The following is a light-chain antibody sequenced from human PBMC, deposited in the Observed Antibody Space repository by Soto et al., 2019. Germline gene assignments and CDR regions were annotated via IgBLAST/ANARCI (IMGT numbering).Light chain of an antibody. CDR1: QRITT. J-gene: IGKJ4*01. CDR2: GLS. Sequence: EIVMAQSPATLSLSPWERATLSCRASQRITTVAWYQQKPGQAPRLLIYGLSIRAIGIPARFSGSGSGTDFTLTISSLEPEDFAVYYCQQRSNWPLTFGGGTKVHIK. CDR3: QQRSNWPLT. V-gene: IGKV3-11*01.